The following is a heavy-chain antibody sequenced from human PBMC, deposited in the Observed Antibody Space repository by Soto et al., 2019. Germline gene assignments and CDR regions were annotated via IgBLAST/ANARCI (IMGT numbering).Heavy chain of an antibody. V-gene: IGHV3-30*03. J-gene: IGHJ4*02. CDR2: ISYDGSDK. D-gene: IGHD3-16*02. Sequence: QVLLVESGGGVVQPGRSLRLSCAASGFIFSNYDMHWVRQAPDKGLEWVAFISYDGSDKYYADSVKGRFTISRDNSKNTLFLQMNSLRVEDTAVYYCAGMITFGGVLVDWGQGTLVTVSS. CDR3: AGMITFGGVLVD. CDR1: GFIFSNYD.